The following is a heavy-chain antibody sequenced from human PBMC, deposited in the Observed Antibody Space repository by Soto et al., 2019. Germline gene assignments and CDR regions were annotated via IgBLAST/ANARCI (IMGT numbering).Heavy chain of an antibody. J-gene: IGHJ4*02. CDR1: GYPFIDYY. D-gene: IGHD1-1*01. Sequence: ASVKVSCKASGYPFIDYYIHWLRQAPGQGLGWMGWINPNSGGTKYAPKCQGGVTMTRDTSITTAYMELSRLRSGDTAVYYCAREPATATPEGVDFWGQGTLVTVSS. CDR2: INPNSGGT. CDR3: AREPATATPEGVDF. V-gene: IGHV1-2*02.